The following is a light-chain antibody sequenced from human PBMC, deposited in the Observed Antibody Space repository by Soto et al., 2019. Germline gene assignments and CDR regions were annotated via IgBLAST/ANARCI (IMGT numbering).Light chain of an antibody. CDR1: QSVGNN. J-gene: IGKJ4*01. CDR2: ATS. CDR3: QQYGDWPLT. Sequence: EIVLTQSPATLSVSPGERATLSCRASQSVGNNFAWYQQKPGQAPRLLIFATSTRATGLPARFSGSGSGTDFTLTISSPQSEDFVVYYCQQYGDWPLTFGGGAKVEIE. V-gene: IGKV3-15*01.